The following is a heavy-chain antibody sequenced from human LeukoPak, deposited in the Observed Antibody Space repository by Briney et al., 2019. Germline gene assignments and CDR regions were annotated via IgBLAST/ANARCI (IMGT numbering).Heavy chain of an antibody. CDR1: GFTYSSYW. J-gene: IGHJ4*02. D-gene: IGHD3-22*01. V-gene: IGHV3-74*01. CDR3: TAITMIGH. CDR2: IDGDGRIT. Sequence: GGSLRLSCAASGFTYSSYWMHWVRQVPGQGLVWVSHIDGDGRITNYGDSVKGRFTISRDNAKNILYLQMNSLKTEDKAVYYCTAITMIGHWGQGTLVTVSS.